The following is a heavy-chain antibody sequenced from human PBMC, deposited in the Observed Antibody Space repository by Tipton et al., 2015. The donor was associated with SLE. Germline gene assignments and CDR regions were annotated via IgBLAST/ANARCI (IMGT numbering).Heavy chain of an antibody. V-gene: IGHV4-39*07. D-gene: IGHD3-22*01. Sequence: TLSLTCIVSGDSISSSSYYWGWIRQPPGKGLEWVGTVYYTGNTFYNPSLKSRVPISLDTSKNQFSLKLSSVTAADTAVYYCARDEYRYDATGYHLLGHFDFWGQGTLVTVSS. CDR3: ARDEYRYDATGYHLLGHFDF. CDR2: VYYTGNT. CDR1: GDSISSSSYY. J-gene: IGHJ4*02.